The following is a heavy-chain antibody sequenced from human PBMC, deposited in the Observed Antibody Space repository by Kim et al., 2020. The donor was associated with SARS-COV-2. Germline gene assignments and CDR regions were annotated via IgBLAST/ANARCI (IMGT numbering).Heavy chain of an antibody. CDR1: GGSISSYY. CDR2: IYYSGST. J-gene: IGHJ3*02. Sequence: SETLSLTCTVSGGSISSYYWSWIRQPPGKGLEWIGYIYYSGSTNYNPSLKSRVTISVDTSKNQFSLKLSSVTAADTAVYYCARDPRYYYGSGRVGAFDIWGQGTMGTVSS. CDR3: ARDPRYYYGSGRVGAFDI. D-gene: IGHD3-10*01. V-gene: IGHV4-59*01.